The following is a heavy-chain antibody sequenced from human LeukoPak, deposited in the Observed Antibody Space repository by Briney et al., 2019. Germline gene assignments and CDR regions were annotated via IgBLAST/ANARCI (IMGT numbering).Heavy chain of an antibody. CDR1: GVSISSYY. D-gene: IGHD3-22*01. J-gene: IGHJ3*02. CDR3: ARGPYSYDSSGAFDI. CDR2: IYNSGST. V-gene: IGHV4-59*08. Sequence: SETLSLTCTGSGVSISSYYWSWIRQPPGKGLEWIGYIYNSGSTNYNPSLKSRVTISVDTSKNQFSLKLSSVTAADTAVYFCARGPYSYDSSGAFDIWGQGTMVTVSS.